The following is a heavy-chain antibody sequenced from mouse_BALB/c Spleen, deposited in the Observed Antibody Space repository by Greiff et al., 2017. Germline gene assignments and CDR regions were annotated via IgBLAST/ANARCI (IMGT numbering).Heavy chain of an antibody. CDR2: ISSGSSSI. CDR3: ERSRGNYYFDY. V-gene: IGHV5-17*02. J-gene: IGHJ2*01. Sequence: EVQGVESGGGLVQPGGSRKLSCAASGFTFSSFGMHWVRQAPAKGLEWVAYISSGSSSIYYADNVKGRFTISRDNTKNTLFLQMTSLRSEDTAMYYCERSRGNYYFDYGGQGTTLTVSS. CDR1: GFTFSSFG. D-gene: IGHD2-1*01.